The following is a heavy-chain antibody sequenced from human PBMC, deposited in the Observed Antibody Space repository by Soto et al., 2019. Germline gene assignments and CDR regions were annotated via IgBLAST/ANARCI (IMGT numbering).Heavy chain of an antibody. V-gene: IGHV4-31*03. Sequence: QVQLQESGPGLVKPSQTLSLTCTVSGGSISSGGYDCSWIRQHPGKGLEWSGYIYYSWRTYYNPSLTSRVTISVDTSKNQCSLKLSSVTAGDTDVYYCATRDGYNSGGEYWGQGTLGTVSS. CDR2: IYYSWRT. CDR1: GGSISSGGYD. J-gene: IGHJ4*02. D-gene: IGHD5-12*01. CDR3: ATRDGYNSGGEY.